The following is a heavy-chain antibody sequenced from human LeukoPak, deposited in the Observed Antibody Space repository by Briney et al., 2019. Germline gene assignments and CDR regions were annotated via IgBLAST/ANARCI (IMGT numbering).Heavy chain of an antibody. CDR1: GGSISSSSYY. CDR3: ARHNVVVVAATAHNWFDP. CDR2: IYYSGST. J-gene: IGHJ5*02. Sequence: SETLSLTCTVPGGSISSSSYYWGWIRQPPGKGLDWIGSIYYSGSTYYNPSLKSRVTISVDTSKNQFSLKLSSVTAADTAVYYCARHNVVVVAATAHNWFDPWGQGTLVTVSS. D-gene: IGHD2-15*01. V-gene: IGHV4-39*01.